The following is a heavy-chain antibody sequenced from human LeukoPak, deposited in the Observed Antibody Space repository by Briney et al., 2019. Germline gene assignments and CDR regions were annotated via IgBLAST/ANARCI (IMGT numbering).Heavy chain of an antibody. J-gene: IGHJ5*02. V-gene: IGHV3-23*01. CDR1: GFTFSSYA. CDR3: AKEAKRITIFGVVENWFDP. D-gene: IGHD3-3*01. Sequence: GGSLKLSCAASGFTFSSYAMSWVRQAPGKGLEGVSAISGSGGSTYYADSVKGRFTISRDNSKNTLYLQMNSLRAEDTAVYYCAKEAKRITIFGVVENWFDPWGQGTLVTVSS. CDR2: ISGSGGST.